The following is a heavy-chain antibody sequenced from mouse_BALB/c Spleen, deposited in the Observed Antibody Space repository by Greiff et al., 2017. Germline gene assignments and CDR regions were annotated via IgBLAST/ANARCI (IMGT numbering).Heavy chain of an antibody. CDR3: ARWGTVVATRAMDY. CDR1: GYSITSDYA. CDR2: ISYSGST. D-gene: IGHD1-1*01. V-gene: IGHV3-2*02. Sequence: EVKLMESGPGLVKPSQSLSLTCTVTGYSITSDYAWNWIRQFPGNKLEWMGYISYSGSTSYNPSLKSRITITRDTSKNQFFLQLNSVTTEDTATYYCARWGTVVATRAMDYWGQGTSVTVSS. J-gene: IGHJ4*01.